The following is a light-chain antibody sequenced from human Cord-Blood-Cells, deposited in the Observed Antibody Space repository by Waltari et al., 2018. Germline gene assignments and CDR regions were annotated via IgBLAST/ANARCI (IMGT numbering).Light chain of an antibody. CDR3: QQYYSTPPMYT. J-gene: IGKJ2*01. V-gene: IGKV4-1*01. CDR2: WAS. Sequence: DIVMTQSPDSLAVSLGERATINCQSSQSVLYSSNNKNYLAWYQQKPGQPPKLLIYWASTRESGVPDRFSGSWSGTDFTLTISSLQAEDVAVYYCQQYYSTPPMYTFGQGTKLEIK. CDR1: QSVLYSSNNKNY.